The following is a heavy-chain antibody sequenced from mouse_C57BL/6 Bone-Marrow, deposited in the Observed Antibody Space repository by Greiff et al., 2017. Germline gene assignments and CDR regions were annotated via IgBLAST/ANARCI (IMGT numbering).Heavy chain of an antibody. CDR1: GFNIKDDY. Sequence: VQLKESGAELVRPGASVKLSCTASGFNIKDDYMHWVKQRPEQGLEWIGWIDPENGDTEYASKFQGKATITADTSSNTAYLQLSSLTSEDTAVYYCTTLPLIYYGNPYYAMDYWGQGTSVTVSS. J-gene: IGHJ4*01. CDR2: IDPENGDT. CDR3: TTLPLIYYGNPYYAMDY. D-gene: IGHD2-1*01. V-gene: IGHV14-4*01.